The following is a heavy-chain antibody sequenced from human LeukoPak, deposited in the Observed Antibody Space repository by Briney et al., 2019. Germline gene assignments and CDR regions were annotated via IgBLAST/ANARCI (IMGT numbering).Heavy chain of an antibody. CDR3: ATSGSYEQYYFDY. CDR2: IKQDGSEK. V-gene: IGHV3-7*01. J-gene: IGHJ4*02. CDR1: GFTFSSYA. Sequence: GGSLRLSCAASGFTFSSYAMHWVRQAPGKGLEWVANIKQDGSEKYYVDSVKGRFTISRDNAKNSLYLQMNSLRAEDTAVYYCATSGSYEQYYFDYWGQGTLVTVSS. D-gene: IGHD1-26*01.